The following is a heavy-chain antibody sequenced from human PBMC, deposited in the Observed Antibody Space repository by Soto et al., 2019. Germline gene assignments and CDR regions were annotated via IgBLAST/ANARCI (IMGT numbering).Heavy chain of an antibody. CDR2: IYSGGST. Sequence: EVQLVESGGGLVQPGGSLRLSCVASGFTVSSNYMSWVRQAPGKGLEWVSVIYSGGSTYYADSVKGRFTISRDNSKNTLYLQMNSLRAEDTAVYYCASLLRYGDLVDYWGQGTLVTVSS. CDR3: ASLLRYGDLVDY. V-gene: IGHV3-66*01. D-gene: IGHD4-17*01. J-gene: IGHJ4*02. CDR1: GFTVSSNY.